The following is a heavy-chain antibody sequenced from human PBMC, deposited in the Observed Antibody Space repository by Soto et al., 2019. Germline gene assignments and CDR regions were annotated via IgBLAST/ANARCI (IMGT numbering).Heavy chain of an antibody. CDR1: GLTFSSYA. J-gene: IGHJ4*02. D-gene: IGHD6-19*01. Sequence: EVQLLESGGGLVQPGGSLRPSCQASGLTFSSYARSWVARAQGKGLEWVSAIRGSGGSTYYADSGKGRFTISRDNSKNTLYLQMNSLRAEDTAVYYCARRSSGWYFDYWGQGTLVTVSS. CDR3: ARRSSGWYFDY. CDR2: IRGSGGST. V-gene: IGHV3-23*01.